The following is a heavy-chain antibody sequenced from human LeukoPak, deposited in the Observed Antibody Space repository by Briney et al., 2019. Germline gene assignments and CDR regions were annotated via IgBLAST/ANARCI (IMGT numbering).Heavy chain of an antibody. D-gene: IGHD2-15*01. Sequence: GRSLRLSCAASGFTFSSYAMSWVRQAPGKGLEWVSAISGSGGSTYYADSVKGRFTISRDNSKNTLYLQMNSLRAEDTAVYYCAKDPLDCSGGSCYSYYFDYWGQGTLVTVSS. CDR1: GFTFSSYA. V-gene: IGHV3-23*01. CDR2: ISGSGGST. CDR3: AKDPLDCSGGSCYSYYFDY. J-gene: IGHJ4*02.